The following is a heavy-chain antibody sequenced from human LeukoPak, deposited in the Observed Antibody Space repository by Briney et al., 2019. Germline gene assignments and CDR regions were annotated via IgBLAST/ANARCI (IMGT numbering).Heavy chain of an antibody. V-gene: IGHV4-4*07. D-gene: IGHD3-10*01. Sequence: AEPLTLPCSVCDRPISSYYWSWIRHPAGKGLEWIRRIYTSGSPNYNPPLKSRVTMSVDTLKNQFSLKLSSVTAADTAVYYCAREGGFGELNKEFDYWGQGTLVTVSS. J-gene: IGHJ4*02. CDR3: AREGGFGELNKEFDY. CDR1: DRPISSYY. CDR2: IYTSGSP.